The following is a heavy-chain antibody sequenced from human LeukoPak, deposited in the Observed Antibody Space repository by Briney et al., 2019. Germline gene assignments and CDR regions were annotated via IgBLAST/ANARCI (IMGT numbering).Heavy chain of an antibody. CDR3: ARVYGSGSYYNVIRAFDP. CDR1: GYTFTGYY. Sequence: GASVTVSCNASGYTFTGYYIHWVRHAPGQGLEWMGWINPNSGGTNYAQKFQGTVTMTRDMSISTAYMELSRLRSDDTAVYDCARVYGSGSYYNVIRAFDPWGQGTLVTVSS. D-gene: IGHD3-10*01. J-gene: IGHJ5*02. CDR2: INPNSGGT. V-gene: IGHV1-2*02.